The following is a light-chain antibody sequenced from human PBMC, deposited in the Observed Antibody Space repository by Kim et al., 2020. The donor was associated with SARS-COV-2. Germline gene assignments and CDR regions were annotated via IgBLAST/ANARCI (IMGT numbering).Light chain of an antibody. J-gene: IGKJ2*01. V-gene: IGKV3-20*01. CDR1: PGVSNSF. Sequence: LYPRERAALSLRASPGVSNSFLAGYRQTPGQAPSLLIYGASTRATGIPDGFSGSGCGTDFTLNISRLESEDCAVYYCQQYGTTPYTFGQGTKVEIK. CDR2: GAS. CDR3: QQYGTTPYT.